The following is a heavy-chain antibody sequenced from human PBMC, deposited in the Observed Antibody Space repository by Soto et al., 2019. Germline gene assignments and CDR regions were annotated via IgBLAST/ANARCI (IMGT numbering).Heavy chain of an antibody. D-gene: IGHD3-22*01. CDR2: ISGSGGST. J-gene: IGHJ4*02. Sequence: EVQLLESGGGLVQPGGSLRLSCAASGFTFSSYAMSWVRQAPGKGLEWVSAISGSGGSTYYADSVKGRFTISRDNSKNTLYLQMNSRRAEDTAVYYCAKGGQQLYYSRPFDYWGQGTLVTVSS. V-gene: IGHV3-23*01. CDR1: GFTFSSYA. CDR3: AKGGQQLYYSRPFDY.